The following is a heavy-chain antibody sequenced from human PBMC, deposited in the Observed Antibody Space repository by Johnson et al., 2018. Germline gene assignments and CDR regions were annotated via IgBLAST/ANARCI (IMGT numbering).Heavy chain of an antibody. D-gene: IGHD1-14*01. J-gene: IGHJ3*02. CDR2: IPSGAGSK. CDR3: ARDRNYAFDI. Sequence: EVQLVETGGGLVQPGGSLRLSCAASGFIFTSYSMNWVRQAPGKGLEWVSYIPSGAGSKLYADSVEGRFTISRDNAKNSLYLQMNSLRDEDTAVYYCARDRNYAFDIWGQGTMVTVSS. V-gene: IGHV3-48*02. CDR1: GFIFTSYS.